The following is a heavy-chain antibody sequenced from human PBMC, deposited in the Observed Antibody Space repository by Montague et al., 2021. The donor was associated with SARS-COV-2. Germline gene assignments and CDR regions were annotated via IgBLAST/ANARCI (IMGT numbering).Heavy chain of an antibody. J-gene: IGHJ4*02. Sequence: SKTLSLTCTVSGGSIRSSSFYWGWIRQPPGKGLEWIGSISSSGYTYYNPSLKSRVTIFVDTSKNQFSLKLSSVTAADTAVYYCARDYDDYLDFWGQGNLVTVSS. CDR1: GGSIRSSSFY. V-gene: IGHV4-39*01. CDR3: ARDYDDYLDF. CDR2: ISSSGYT. D-gene: IGHD4-17*01.